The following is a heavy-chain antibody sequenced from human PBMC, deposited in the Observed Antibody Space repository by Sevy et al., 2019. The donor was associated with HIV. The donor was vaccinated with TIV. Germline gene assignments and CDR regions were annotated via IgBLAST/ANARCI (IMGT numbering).Heavy chain of an antibody. CDR1: GFTFSSYG. J-gene: IGHJ4*02. V-gene: IGHV3-33*01. CDR2: IWYDGSNK. D-gene: IGHD3-3*01. Sequence: GGSLRLSCAASGFTFSSYGMHWVRQAPGKGLEWVAVIWYDGSNKYYADSVKGRFTISRDNSKNTLYLQMNSLRAEDTAVYYCAREYTIFGVANLPSDYWGQGTLVTVSS. CDR3: AREYTIFGVANLPSDY.